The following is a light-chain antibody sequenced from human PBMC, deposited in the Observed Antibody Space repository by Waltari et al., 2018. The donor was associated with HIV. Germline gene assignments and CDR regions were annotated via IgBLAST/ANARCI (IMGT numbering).Light chain of an antibody. V-gene: IGLV2-23*01. CDR1: ASDFGSYHL. CDR3: YTYAGSGTFV. CDR2: EGT. J-gene: IGLJ1*01. Sequence: QSALTQPASVSGSPGQSIDISCAGSASDFGSYHLLSWFQQPPGKVPKVVIYEGTRRPSDVSYRFSGSRSGTSASLTISGLQAEDEVDYFCYTYAGSGTFVFGTGTRVTVL.